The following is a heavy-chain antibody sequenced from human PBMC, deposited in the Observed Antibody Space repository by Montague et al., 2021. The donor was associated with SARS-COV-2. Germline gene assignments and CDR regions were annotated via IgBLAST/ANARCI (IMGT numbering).Heavy chain of an antibody. V-gene: IGHV4-34*01. CDR3: ARVRYYGSGTSLGMDV. J-gene: IGHJ6*02. CDR2: INHSGST. D-gene: IGHD3-10*01. CDR1: GGSFSGYY. Sequence: SETLSLTCAVHGGSFSGYYWGWIRQPPGKGLEWIGEINHSGSTNYNPSLKSRVTISVDTSKNQFSLKLSSVTAADTAVYYCARVRYYGSGTSLGMDVWGQGTTVTVSS.